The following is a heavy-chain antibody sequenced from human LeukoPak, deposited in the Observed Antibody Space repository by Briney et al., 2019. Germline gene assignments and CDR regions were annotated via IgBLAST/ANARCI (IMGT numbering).Heavy chain of an antibody. V-gene: IGHV3-48*01. J-gene: IGHJ5*02. CDR2: ISSSSSSI. CDR3: ARDDSSIVVVVAATSGWFDP. Sequence: PGGSLRLSCAASGFIFSSYSMNWVRQAPGKGLEWVSYISSSSSSIYYADSVKGRFTISRDNSKNTLYLQMNSLRAEDTAVYYCARDDSSIVVVVAATSGWFDPWGQGTQVTVSS. D-gene: IGHD2-15*01. CDR1: GFIFSSYS.